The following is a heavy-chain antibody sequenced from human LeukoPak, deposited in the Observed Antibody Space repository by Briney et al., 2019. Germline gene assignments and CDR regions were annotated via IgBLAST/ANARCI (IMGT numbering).Heavy chain of an antibody. Sequence: HPGGSLRLSCAASGVTFDDYAMHWVRQAPGKGLEWVSGISWNSGSIGYADSVKGRFTISRDNAKNSLYLQMNSLRAEDTALYYCAKDISRDYYGSGSLDYWGQGTLVTVSS. CDR3: AKDISRDYYGSGSLDY. CDR2: ISWNSGSI. CDR1: GVTFDDYA. D-gene: IGHD3-10*01. V-gene: IGHV3-9*01. J-gene: IGHJ4*02.